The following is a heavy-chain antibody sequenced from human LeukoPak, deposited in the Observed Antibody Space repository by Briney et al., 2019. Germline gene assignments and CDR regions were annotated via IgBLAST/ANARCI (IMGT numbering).Heavy chain of an antibody. CDR1: GFTFSSYA. J-gene: IGHJ4*01. CDR3: ARGYHFAHYYEPW. V-gene: IGHV3-30*04. CDR2: ISYDGSNK. Sequence: PGGSLRLSCAASGFTFSSYAMHWVRQAPGKGLEWVAVISYDGSNKYYADSVKGRFTISRDNSKNTLYLQMNSLRAEDTAVYYCARGYHFAHYYEPWWGQGTLVTVSS. D-gene: IGHD3-22*01.